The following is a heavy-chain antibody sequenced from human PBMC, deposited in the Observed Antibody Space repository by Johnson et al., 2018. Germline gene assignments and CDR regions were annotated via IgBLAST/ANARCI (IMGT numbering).Heavy chain of an antibody. D-gene: IGHD5-18*01. Sequence: EVQLLESGGGLVQPGWSLRLSCVASGFTFDDYAMHWVRQAPGKGLEWVSGISWNSGIRAYADSMKGRFTISRDNAKNSLYLQMNSLRVEDTAWYYCIKGGTWIQDVLDIWGQGTMVTVSS. CDR1: GFTFDDYA. J-gene: IGHJ3*02. CDR3: IKGGTWIQDVLDI. V-gene: IGHV3-9*01. CDR2: ISWNSGIR.